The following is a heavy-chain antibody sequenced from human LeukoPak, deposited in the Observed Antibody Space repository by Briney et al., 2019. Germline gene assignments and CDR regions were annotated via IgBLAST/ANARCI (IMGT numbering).Heavy chain of an antibody. D-gene: IGHD3-9*01. V-gene: IGHV3-21*01. CDR1: GFTFSSYS. Sequence: GGSLLLSCAASGFTFSSYSMNWVRQAPGKGLEWVSSISSSSSYIYYADSVKGRFTISRDNAKNSLYLQMNSLRAEDTAVYYCARTLGYYDILTGFDWYGMDVWGQGTTVTVSS. J-gene: IGHJ6*02. CDR2: ISSSSSYI. CDR3: ARTLGYYDILTGFDWYGMDV.